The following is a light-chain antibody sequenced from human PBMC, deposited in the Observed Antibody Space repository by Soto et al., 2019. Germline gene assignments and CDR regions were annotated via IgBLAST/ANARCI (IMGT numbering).Light chain of an antibody. J-gene: IGLJ2*01. CDR1: SSDIGAYNY. Sequence: QSVLTQPASVSGSPGQAITISCTGSSSDIGAYNYVSWYQQHPGKAPKLMIYDVNIRPSGVSNRFSGSKSGNTASLTISRIKAEDEADYYCTSWTTSTTMIFGGGTKVTVL. CDR2: DVN. CDR3: TSWTTSTTMI. V-gene: IGLV2-14*03.